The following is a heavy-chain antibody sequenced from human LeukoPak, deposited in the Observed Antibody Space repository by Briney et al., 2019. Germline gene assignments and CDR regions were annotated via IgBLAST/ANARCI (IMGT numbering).Heavy chain of an antibody. J-gene: IGHJ4*02. V-gene: IGHV1-69*10. CDR3: ARGHKVFDY. Sequence: SVTVSCKASGGTFSSYAISWVRQAPGQGLEWMGGIIPILGIANYAQKFQGRVTITADKSTSTAYMELSSLRSEDTAVYYCARGHKVFDYWGQGTLVTVSS. CDR1: GGTFSSYA. CDR2: IIPILGIA.